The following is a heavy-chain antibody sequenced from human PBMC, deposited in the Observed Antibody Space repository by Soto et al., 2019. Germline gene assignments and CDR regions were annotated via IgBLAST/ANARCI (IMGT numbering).Heavy chain of an antibody. D-gene: IGHD1-1*01. Sequence: ASVKVSCKASGYTFTSYDINWVRQAPGQGLEWVGWINPTSEYTAHAQKLQGRVTLTREISTAAAYMELSSLTSEDTAVYFCARQVHPGYFSVWGQGTQVTVSS. CDR2: INPTSEYT. J-gene: IGHJ4*02. V-gene: IGHV1-8*01. CDR3: ARQVHPGYFSV. CDR1: GYTFTSYD.